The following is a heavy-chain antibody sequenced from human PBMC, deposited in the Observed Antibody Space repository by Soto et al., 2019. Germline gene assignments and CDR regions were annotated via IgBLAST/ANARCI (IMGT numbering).Heavy chain of an antibody. D-gene: IGHD2-15*01. Sequence: ASVKVSCKVSGYTLTELSMHWVRQAPGKGLEWMGGFDSEAGETIYAQKFQGRVTMTEDTSTDTAYMELSSLTSEDTTVYYFATSRILFGRPHAFHSWGQRTMVTVSS. CDR1: GYTLTELS. CDR2: FDSEAGET. CDR3: ATSRILFGRPHAFHS. V-gene: IGHV1-24*01. J-gene: IGHJ3*02.